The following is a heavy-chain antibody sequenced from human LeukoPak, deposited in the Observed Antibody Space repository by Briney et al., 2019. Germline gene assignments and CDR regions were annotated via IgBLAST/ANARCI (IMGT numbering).Heavy chain of an antibody. Sequence: GGSLRLSCAASGFSFRSYEMNWVRQAPGKGLEWVSHISSDGRVGRYVDSVRGRFTMSRDNAKNLLFLQMNGLRAEDTAVYYCARDTLNGPFVISLDYWGQGALVTVSS. CDR2: ISSDGRVG. J-gene: IGHJ4*02. CDR3: ARDTLNGPFVISLDY. D-gene: IGHD3-9*01. V-gene: IGHV3-48*03. CDR1: GFSFRSYE.